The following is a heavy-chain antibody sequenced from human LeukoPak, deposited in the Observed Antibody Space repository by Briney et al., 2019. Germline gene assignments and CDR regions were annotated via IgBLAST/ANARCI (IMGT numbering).Heavy chain of an antibody. Sequence: GXXLRLSCAASGFTFSSYSMNWVRQAPGKGLEWVSSISSSSSYIYYAYSVKGRFTISRDNAKNSLYLQMNSLRAEDTAVYYCARRFLEWLLPDYWGQGTLVTVSS. V-gene: IGHV3-21*01. CDR2: ISSSSSYI. CDR1: GFTFSSYS. D-gene: IGHD3-3*01. J-gene: IGHJ4*02. CDR3: ARRFLEWLLPDY.